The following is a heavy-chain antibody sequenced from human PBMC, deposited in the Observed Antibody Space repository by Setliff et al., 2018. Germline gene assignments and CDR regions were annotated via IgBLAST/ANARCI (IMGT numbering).Heavy chain of an antibody. CDR3: ARGPPDFVVVPAAAKFDY. J-gene: IGHJ4*02. V-gene: IGHV1-18*01. D-gene: IGHD2-2*01. CDR2: NSV. Sequence: SVKVSCKTSGYSFTNYGINWVRQAPGQGLEWMGWNSVYAREFQGRVTMTIDTPTSTAYMELRSLRSDDTAVYYCARGPPDFVVVPAAAKFDYWGPGTLVTAPQ. CDR1: GYSFTNYG.